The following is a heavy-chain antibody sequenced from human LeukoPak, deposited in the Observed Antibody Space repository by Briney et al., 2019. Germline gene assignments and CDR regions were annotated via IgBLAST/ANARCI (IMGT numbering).Heavy chain of an antibody. CDR2: ISGSGGST. Sequence: GESLRLSCAASGFTFSSYAMAWVRQAPGKGLEWVSGISGSGGSTYYADFVKGRFTISRDNSKSTLYLQMNSLRAEDTAVYYCAKTLSYSSGWVYWGQGTLVTVSS. CDR1: GFTFSSYA. D-gene: IGHD6-19*01. CDR3: AKTLSYSSGWVY. V-gene: IGHV3-23*01. J-gene: IGHJ4*02.